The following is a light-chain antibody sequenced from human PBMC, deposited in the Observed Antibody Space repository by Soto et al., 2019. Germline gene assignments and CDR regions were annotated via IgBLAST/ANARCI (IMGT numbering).Light chain of an antibody. CDR2: DNS. CDR3: GTWDSSLSGVV. CDR1: SSNIGNNY. J-gene: IGLJ3*02. Sequence: QAVVTQPPSVSAAPGQKVTISCSGSSSNIGNNYVSWYQQLPGTAPKLLIYDNSKRPSGIPDRFSGSKSGTSATLDITGLQTGDEADYYCGTWDSSLSGVVFGGGTKLTVL. V-gene: IGLV1-51*01.